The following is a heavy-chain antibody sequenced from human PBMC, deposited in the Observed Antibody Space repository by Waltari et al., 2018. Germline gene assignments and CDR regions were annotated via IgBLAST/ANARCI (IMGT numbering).Heavy chain of an antibody. CDR1: GFTFSSYA. J-gene: IGHJ4*02. Sequence: EVQLLESGGGLVQPGGSLRLSCAASGFTFSSYAMSWVRQAPGKGLEWVSVIYSGGSTYYADSVKGRFTISRDNSKNTLYLQMNSLRAEDTAVYYCARDFVGQLDYWGQGTLVTVSS. CDR3: ARDFVGQLDY. CDR2: IYSGGST. V-gene: IGHV3-23*03.